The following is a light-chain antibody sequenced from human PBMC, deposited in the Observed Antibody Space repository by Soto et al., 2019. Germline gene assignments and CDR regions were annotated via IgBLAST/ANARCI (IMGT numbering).Light chain of an antibody. CDR2: GAS. Sequence: MTQSPSTLSGSVGDRVTITCRASQSVSINLAWYQQKPGQAPRLLIYGASSRATGIPARFSGSGSGTELTLTISSLQSEDSEVYFCQQYNNWHRTLGQGTKVDIK. J-gene: IGKJ1*01. CDR3: QQYNNWHRT. CDR1: QSVSIN. V-gene: IGKV3-15*01.